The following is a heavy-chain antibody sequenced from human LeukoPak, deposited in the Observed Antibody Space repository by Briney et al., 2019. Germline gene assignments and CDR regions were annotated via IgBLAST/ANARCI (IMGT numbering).Heavy chain of an antibody. D-gene: IGHD6-19*01. Sequence: PGGSLRLSCTASGFSFSGHWMHWARQLPGKGLVWVSRISPTGSTTSYADSVKGRFTVPRDNAKNTLYLQVNNLRAEDTAVYYCARGLYSSSGGWGQGTLVTVSS. V-gene: IGHV3-74*01. CDR2: ISPTGSTT. CDR1: GFSFSGHW. CDR3: ARGLYSSSGG. J-gene: IGHJ4*02.